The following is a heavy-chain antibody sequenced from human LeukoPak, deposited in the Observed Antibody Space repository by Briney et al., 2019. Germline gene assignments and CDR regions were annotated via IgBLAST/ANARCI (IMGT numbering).Heavy chain of an antibody. CDR2: TYYSGST. D-gene: IGHD6-13*01. Sequence: MPSETLSLTCTVSGGSISSYYWSWIRQPPGKGLEWIGYTYYSGSTNYNPSLKSRVTISVDTSKNQFSLKLSSVTAADTAVYYCARYGRSWTPGYFDLWGRGTLVTVSS. V-gene: IGHV4-59*08. J-gene: IGHJ2*01. CDR1: GGSISSYY. CDR3: ARYGRSWTPGYFDL.